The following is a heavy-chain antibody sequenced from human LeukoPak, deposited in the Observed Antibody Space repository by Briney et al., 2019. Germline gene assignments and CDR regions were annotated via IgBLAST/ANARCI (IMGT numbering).Heavy chain of an antibody. Sequence: GGSLRLSCAASGFPFTVYPTHWVRQAPGKGLEWVSVSSSDETYKFYADSVRGRFTISRDNSKNRLYLQMSDLRAEDTAVYYCAKDLTPGITGTLEIWGQGTMVTVSS. D-gene: IGHD1-20*01. CDR1: GFPFTVYP. CDR3: AKDLTPGITGTLEI. V-gene: IGHV3-30-3*01. CDR2: SSSDETYK. J-gene: IGHJ3*02.